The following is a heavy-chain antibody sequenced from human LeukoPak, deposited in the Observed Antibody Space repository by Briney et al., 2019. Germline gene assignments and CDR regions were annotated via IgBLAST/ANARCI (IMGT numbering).Heavy chain of an antibody. CDR1: GYTFTGYY. CDR3: ARGRYCSSTSCYSNWFDP. D-gene: IGHD2-2*01. V-gene: IGHV1-2*02. Sequence: ASVKVSCKASGYTFTGYYMHWVRQAPGQGLEWMGWINPNSGGTNYAQKFQGRVTMTRDTSISTAYMELSRLRSDDTAVYYCARGRYCSSTSCYSNWFDPWGQGTLVTVSS. CDR2: INPNSGGT. J-gene: IGHJ5*02.